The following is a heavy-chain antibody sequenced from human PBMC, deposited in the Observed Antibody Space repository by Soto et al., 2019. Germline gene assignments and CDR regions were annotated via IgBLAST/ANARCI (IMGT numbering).Heavy chain of an antibody. D-gene: IGHD3-10*01. CDR2: ISPMFGAA. Sequence: QVQLVQSGAEMKKPGSSVKVSCQSSGGTFNTYAMNWVRQAPGQGPEWMGDISPMFGAANYAPKVQGRVTITADESTGTSYMQLSSWTSEDTALYFCAREVQVHTPAFGYWGQGTLVTVSS. CDR3: AREVQVHTPAFGY. V-gene: IGHV1-69*19. J-gene: IGHJ4*02. CDR1: GGTFNTYA.